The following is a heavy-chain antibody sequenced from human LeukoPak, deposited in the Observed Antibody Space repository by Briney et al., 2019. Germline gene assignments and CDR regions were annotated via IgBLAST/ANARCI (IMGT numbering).Heavy chain of an antibody. CDR2: ISDRGGHT. D-gene: IGHD1-26*01. CDR3: AKWTRGTYSVVDSYYYYYMHV. J-gene: IGHJ6*03. V-gene: IGHV3-23*01. Sequence: GGSPRLSLLASGFPLSTYSMSWGRPAPGKGLGWGSSISDRGGHTDYADSVKGRVTISRDNSKNTVYLQMNSLRAEDTAVYYCAKWTRGTYSVVDSYYYYYMHVWGKGTTVTVSS. CDR1: GFPLSTYS.